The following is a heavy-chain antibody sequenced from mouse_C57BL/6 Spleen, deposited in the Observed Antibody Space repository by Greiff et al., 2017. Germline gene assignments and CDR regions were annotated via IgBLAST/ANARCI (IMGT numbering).Heavy chain of an antibody. V-gene: IGHV1-63*01. CDR1: GYTFTNYW. CDR3: ARGYFDY. CDR2: IYPGGGYT. J-gene: IGHJ2*01. Sequence: VKLRQSGAELVRPGTSVKMSCKASGYTFTNYWIGWAKQRPGHGLEWIGDIYPGGGYTNYNEKFKGKATLTADKSSSTAYMQFSSLTSEDSAIYYCARGYFDYWGQGTTLTVSS.